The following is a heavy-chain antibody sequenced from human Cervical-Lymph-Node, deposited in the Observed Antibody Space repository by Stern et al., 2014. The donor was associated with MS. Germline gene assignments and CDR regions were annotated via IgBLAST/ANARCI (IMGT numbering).Heavy chain of an antibody. Sequence: QVQLQESGPGLVKPSETLSLTCTVSGGSISSSSYYWGWIRQPPGKGWKGIVVIFIRGTPYNTPTLKGRIPISVDTPKNQFSLKRSSVTAADTAVYYCASPLYLAQGTLVTVSS. CDR3: ASPLY. CDR2: IFIRGTP. J-gene: IGHJ4*02. V-gene: IGHV4-39*01. CDR1: GGSISSSSYY.